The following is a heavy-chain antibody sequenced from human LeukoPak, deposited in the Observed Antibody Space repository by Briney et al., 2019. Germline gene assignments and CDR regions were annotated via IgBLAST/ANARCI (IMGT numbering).Heavy chain of an antibody. CDR2: ISPNGVIT. J-gene: IGHJ4*02. Sequence: GGTLRLSCAASGFTFSSHGMNWVRQAPGKGLEWVSGISPNGVITYYTDTVKGRFTISRDNSKGTVYLHMNSLRPEDTAVYYCAKNSWYQQYYYGSGSYLYFDYWGQGTLVTVSS. CDR3: AKNSWYQQYYYGSGSYLYFDY. D-gene: IGHD3-10*01. CDR1: GFTFSSHG. V-gene: IGHV3-23*01.